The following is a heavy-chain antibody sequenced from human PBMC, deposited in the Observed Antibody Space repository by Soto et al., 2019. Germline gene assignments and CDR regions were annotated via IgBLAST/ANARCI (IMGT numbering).Heavy chain of an antibody. CDR3: ARVSGICSTSCYRYGMDV. CDR2: INPNSGGT. V-gene: IGHV1-2*04. Sequence: ASVKVSCKASGYTFTGYYMHWVRQAPGQGLEWMGWINPNSGGTNYAQKFQGWVTMTRDTSNSTAYMELSRLRSDDTAVYYCARVSGICSTSCYRYGMDVWGQGTTVTVSS. D-gene: IGHD2-2*02. J-gene: IGHJ6*02. CDR1: GYTFTGYY.